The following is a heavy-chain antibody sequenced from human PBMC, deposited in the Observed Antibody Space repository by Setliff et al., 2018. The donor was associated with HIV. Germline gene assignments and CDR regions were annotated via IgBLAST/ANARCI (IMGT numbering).Heavy chain of an antibody. V-gene: IGHV1-18*01. Sequence: GASVKVSCKASGYSLSKCGISWVRQAPGQGLEWMGWSSTDNGHTNYAQKLQGRVTMTTDTSTSTAYMELRSLRSEDTAVYYCARDLSPLGYVQYYFDYWGQGTLVTVSS. CDR2: SSTDNGHT. J-gene: IGHJ4*02. CDR1: GYSLSKCG. D-gene: IGHD5-12*01. CDR3: ARDLSPLGYVQYYFDY.